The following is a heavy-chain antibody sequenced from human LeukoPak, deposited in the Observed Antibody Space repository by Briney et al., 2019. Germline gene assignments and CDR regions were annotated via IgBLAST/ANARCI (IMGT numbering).Heavy chain of an antibody. D-gene: IGHD5-24*01. CDR1: GFTFSRYA. V-gene: IGHV3-64*01. J-gene: IGHJ4*02. CDR2: ISTNGGST. Sequence: GGSLRLSCAASGFTFSRYALHWVRQAPGKGLEYVSAISTNGGSTYYANSVKGRFTISRDNSKNTLYLQMGSLRAEDMAVYYCAGGDGYRDIGLLDYWGQGTLVSVSS. CDR3: AGGDGYRDIGLLDY.